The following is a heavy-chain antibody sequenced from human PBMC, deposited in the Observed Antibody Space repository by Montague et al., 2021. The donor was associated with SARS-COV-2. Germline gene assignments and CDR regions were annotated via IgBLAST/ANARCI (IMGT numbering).Heavy chain of an antibody. CDR1: GASISSRSYY. CDR2: KYYSGST. CDR3: ARTTVVTPYYYYAMDV. J-gene: IGHJ6*02. Sequence: SETLSPTCTVSGASISSRSYYWGWIRQPPGKGLEWIGFKYYSGSTYYNPTLKSRVTISVDTSKNQFSLKLSSVTAADTAVYYCARTTVVTPYYYYAMDVWGQGTTVTVSS. D-gene: IGHD4-23*01. V-gene: IGHV4-39*01.